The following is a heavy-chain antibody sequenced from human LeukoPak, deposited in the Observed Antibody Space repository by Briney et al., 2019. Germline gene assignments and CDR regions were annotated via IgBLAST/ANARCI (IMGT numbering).Heavy chain of an antibody. J-gene: IGHJ3*02. Sequence: SQTLSLTCTVSGGSIASDNYFWSWIRQHPEKGLEWIGYIFYSGTTYYNPSLKSRVTISVDTSKNQFSLKLNSVIAADTAVYYCAREVNEPASADAFDIWGQGTIVTVSS. V-gene: IGHV4-31*03. CDR1: GGSIASDNYF. D-gene: IGHD2-2*01. CDR3: AREVNEPASADAFDI. CDR2: IFYSGTT.